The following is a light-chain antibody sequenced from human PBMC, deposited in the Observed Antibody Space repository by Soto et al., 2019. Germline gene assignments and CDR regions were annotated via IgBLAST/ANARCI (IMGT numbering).Light chain of an antibody. V-gene: IGLV2-14*01. CDR1: SSDVGAHNY. J-gene: IGLJ1*01. CDR2: EVS. CDR3: STYTSSGTLVV. Sequence: QSALTQPASVSGSPGQSITISCTGTSSDVGAHNYVSWYQQHPGKAPKLMIYEVSNRPSGVSNRFSGSKSGNTASLTISGLQAEDEADYYCSTYTSSGTLVVFGTGPKLTVL.